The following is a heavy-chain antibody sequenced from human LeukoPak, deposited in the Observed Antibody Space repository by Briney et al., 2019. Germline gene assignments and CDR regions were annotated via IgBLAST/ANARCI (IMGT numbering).Heavy chain of an antibody. CDR3: ARGSYSSGWTDFDY. Sequence: GATVGPLFEARGVTNGCKYLRWPCHSKGKGVEGGAIIYSGGSTYYADSVKGRFTISGDNSKNTLYLQMNSLRAEDTAVYYCARGSYSSGWTDFDYWGQGTLVTVSS. V-gene: IGHV3-53*01. CDR2: IYSGGST. D-gene: IGHD6-19*01. CDR1: GVTNGCKY. J-gene: IGHJ4*02.